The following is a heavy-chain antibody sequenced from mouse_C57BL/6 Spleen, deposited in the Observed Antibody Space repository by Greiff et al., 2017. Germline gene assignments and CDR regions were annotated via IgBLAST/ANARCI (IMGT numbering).Heavy chain of an antibody. J-gene: IGHJ2*01. V-gene: IGHV1-50*01. CDR1: GYTFTSYW. CDR3: ARRPYYYGSSLYYFDY. CDR2: IDPSDSYT. D-gene: IGHD1-1*01. Sequence: QVQLQQPGAELVKPGASVKLSCKASGYTFTSYWMQWVKQRPGQGLEWIGEIDPSDSYTNYNQKFKGKATLTVDTSSSTAYMQLRSLTSEDSAVYYCARRPYYYGSSLYYFDYWGQGTTLTVSS.